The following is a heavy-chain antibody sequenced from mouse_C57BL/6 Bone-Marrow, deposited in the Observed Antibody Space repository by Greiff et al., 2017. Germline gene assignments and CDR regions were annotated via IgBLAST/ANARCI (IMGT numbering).Heavy chain of an antibody. CDR3: ARMGLRPVYYAIDY. D-gene: IGHD3-2*02. Sequence: EVQLQQSGPELVKPGASVKISCKASGYTFTDYYMNWVKQSPGKSLEWIGDINPNNGGTSYTQKFKGKATLTVNKSSNTAYMELRSLTSEDSAVYYCARMGLRPVYYAIDYWGQGTSVTVSS. CDR2: INPNNGGT. CDR1: GYTFTDYY. J-gene: IGHJ4*01. V-gene: IGHV1-26*01.